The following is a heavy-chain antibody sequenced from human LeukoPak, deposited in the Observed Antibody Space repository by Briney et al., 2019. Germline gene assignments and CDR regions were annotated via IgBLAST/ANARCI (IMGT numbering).Heavy chain of an antibody. V-gene: IGHV3-23*01. J-gene: IGHJ4*02. CDR2: ISGGGEAT. CDR1: GFTFSSYA. Sequence: PGGSLRLSCAASGFTFSSYAMSWVRQAPGRGLVWVSGISGGGEATYYADSVKGRFTISRDNSKSTLYLQMNSLRAEDTALYYCAKDRACSTGLGNFDDWGQGTLVTVSS. CDR3: AKDRACSTGLGNFDD. D-gene: IGHD3-10*01.